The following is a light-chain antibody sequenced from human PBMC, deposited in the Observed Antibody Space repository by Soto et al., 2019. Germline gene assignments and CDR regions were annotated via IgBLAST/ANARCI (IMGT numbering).Light chain of an antibody. V-gene: IGKV3-11*01. CDR1: QSVSTY. J-gene: IGKJ1*01. CDR2: DAS. Sequence: EIVLTQSPATLSLSPGERATLSCRASQSVSTYLAWYQQKPGQAPRLLIYDASKRATGIPARFSGSGPGTDFTLTITSLEPEDFGVYYCQQRSNWPPTWTFGQGTKVDIK. CDR3: QQRSNWPPTWT.